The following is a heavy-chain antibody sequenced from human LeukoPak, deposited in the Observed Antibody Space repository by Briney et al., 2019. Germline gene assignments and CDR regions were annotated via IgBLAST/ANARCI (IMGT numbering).Heavy chain of an antibody. J-gene: IGHJ4*02. CDR1: GGSISSGGYY. V-gene: IGHV4-30-2*02. CDR3: ARNRVVGAPYFDY. Sequence: SETLSLTCTVSGGSISSGGYYWSWIRQPPGKGLEWIGYIYHSGSTYYNPSLKSRVTISLDTSKNQFSLRLTSVTAADTAVYYCARNRVVGAPYFDYWGQGTLVTVFS. CDR2: IYHSGST. D-gene: IGHD1-26*01.